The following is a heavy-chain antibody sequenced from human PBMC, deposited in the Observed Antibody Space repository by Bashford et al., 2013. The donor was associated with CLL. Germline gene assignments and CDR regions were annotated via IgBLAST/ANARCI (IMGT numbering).Heavy chain of an antibody. V-gene: IGHV4-59*12. J-gene: IGHJ6*02. Sequence: SETLSLTCTVSGGSINNYYWSWIRQPPGKGLEWIGYIYYSGSTIYNPSLKSRVTISVDPSRKQLSLKLTSVTAADTAVYFCARDRGSDTYYYFGLDVWGQGTTVTVSS. CDR1: GGSINNYY. D-gene: IGHD3-10*01. CDR3: ARDRGSDTYYYFGLDV. CDR2: IYYSGST.